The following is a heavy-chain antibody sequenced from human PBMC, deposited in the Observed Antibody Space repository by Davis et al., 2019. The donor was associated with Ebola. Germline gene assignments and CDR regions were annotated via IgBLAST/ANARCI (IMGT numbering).Heavy chain of an antibody. V-gene: IGHV3-21*01. CDR1: GFTFSSYS. Sequence: GGSLRLSCAASGFTFSSYSMNWVRQAPGKGLEWVSSISSSSSYIYYADSVKGRFTISRGNAKNSLYLQMNSLRAEDTAVYYCARDTYYYGSGSYMYGMDVWGKGTTVTVSS. CDR2: ISSSSSYI. CDR3: ARDTYYYGSGSYMYGMDV. D-gene: IGHD3-10*01. J-gene: IGHJ6*04.